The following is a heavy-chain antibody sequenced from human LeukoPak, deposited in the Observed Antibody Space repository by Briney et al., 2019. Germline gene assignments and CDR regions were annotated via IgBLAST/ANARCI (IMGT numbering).Heavy chain of an antibody. V-gene: IGHV3-30-3*01. Sequence: PGRSLRLSCAASGFTFSSYAMHWVRQAPGKGLEWVAVISYDGSNKYYADSVKGRFTISRDNSKNTLYLQMNSLRAEDTAVYYCARGARQLALVGAFDIWGQGTMVTVSS. D-gene: IGHD6-13*01. CDR1: GFTFSSYA. J-gene: IGHJ3*02. CDR2: ISYDGSNK. CDR3: ARGARQLALVGAFDI.